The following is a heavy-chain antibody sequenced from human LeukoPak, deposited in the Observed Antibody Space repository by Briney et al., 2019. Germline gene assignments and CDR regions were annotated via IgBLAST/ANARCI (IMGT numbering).Heavy chain of an antibody. CDR3: AREVGETTVTIRRRPLNWFDP. J-gene: IGHJ5*02. CDR1: GYTFTGYY. V-gene: IGHV1-2*02. D-gene: IGHD4-17*01. CDR2: INPNSGGT. Sequence: ASVKVSCKASGYTFTGYYMHWVRQAPGQGLEWMGWINPNSGGTNYAQKFQGRVTMTRDTSISTAYMELSRLRSDDTAVYYCAREVGETTVTIRRRPLNWFDPWGQGTLVTVSS.